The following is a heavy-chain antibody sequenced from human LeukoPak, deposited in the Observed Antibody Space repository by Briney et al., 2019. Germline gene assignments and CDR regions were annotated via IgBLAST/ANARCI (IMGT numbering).Heavy chain of an antibody. CDR3: ARGSPTQNSRYFDL. J-gene: IGHJ2*01. Sequence: SLRLSCQASEFTFNDYCMHWVRQGPGKGLVWVSRINSDGSSSSYADSVKGRFTISRDNAKNTLYLQMNSLRAEDTAVYYCARGSPTQNSRYFDLWGHGTLVTVSS. CDR1: EFTFNDYC. CDR2: INSDGSSS. D-gene: IGHD4-11*01. V-gene: IGHV3-74*01.